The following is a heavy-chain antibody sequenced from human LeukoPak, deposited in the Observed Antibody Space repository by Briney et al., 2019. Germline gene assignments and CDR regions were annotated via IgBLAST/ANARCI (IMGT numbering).Heavy chain of an antibody. Sequence: GGSLRLSCAASGFTFTTYAMSWVRQAPGKGLEWVSSIRDSGDRTYYADSVKGRFTISRDTSKNTLYLQMNSLRAEDTAVYYCAKDRGYQALWGYFDYWGQGTLVSVSS. V-gene: IGHV3-23*01. CDR1: GFTFTTYA. D-gene: IGHD3-16*01. J-gene: IGHJ4*02. CDR3: AKDRGYQALWGYFDY. CDR2: IRDSGDRT.